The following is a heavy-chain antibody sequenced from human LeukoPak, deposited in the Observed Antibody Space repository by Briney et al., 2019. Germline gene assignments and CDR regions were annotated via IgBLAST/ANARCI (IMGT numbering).Heavy chain of an antibody. CDR1: GYTFTGYY. CDR2: TNPNSGGT. V-gene: IGHV1-2*02. Sequence: ASVKVSCKASGYTFTGYYMHWVRQAPGQGLEWMGWTNPNSGGTYSAQKFQGRVTMTRDTSISTAYMELSRLRSDDTAVYYCARDRYCSGGTCYFTDDYWGQGTLVTVSS. CDR3: ARDRYCSGGTCYFTDDY. J-gene: IGHJ4*02. D-gene: IGHD2-15*01.